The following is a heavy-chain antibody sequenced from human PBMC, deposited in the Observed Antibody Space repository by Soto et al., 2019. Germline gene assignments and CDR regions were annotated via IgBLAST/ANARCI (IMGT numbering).Heavy chain of an antibody. CDR3: TTDTGGRRGYSGFDAFDY. J-gene: IGHJ4*02. Sequence: QVQLVQSGAEVKKPGSSVKVSCKASGGTISNYAINWVRQAPRQGLEWMGGIIPMSATTNYEGRFQGRVTMTADESTNTCYMELTSLGHDDKAVFYCTTDTGGRRGYSGFDAFDYWGPGALVTVSS. V-gene: IGHV1-69*01. D-gene: IGHD5-12*01. CDR1: GGTISNYA. CDR2: IIPMSATT.